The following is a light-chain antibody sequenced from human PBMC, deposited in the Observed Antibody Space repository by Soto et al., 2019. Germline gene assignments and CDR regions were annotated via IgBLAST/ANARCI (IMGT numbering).Light chain of an antibody. CDR3: QQYGSSPST. CDR2: GAS. V-gene: IGKV3-20*01. Sequence: EIVLTQSPGTLSLSPGERATLSCRASQSVSSSYLAWYQQKPGQAPRLLIYGASSRATGIPDRFSGSGSGTDFTLTSSRLEPEDFAVYYCQQYGSSPSTFGGGTKVDI. CDR1: QSVSSSY. J-gene: IGKJ4*01.